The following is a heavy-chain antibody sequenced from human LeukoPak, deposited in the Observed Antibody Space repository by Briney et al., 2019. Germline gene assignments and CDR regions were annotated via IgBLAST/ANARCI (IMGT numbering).Heavy chain of an antibody. V-gene: IGHV4-34*01. D-gene: IGHD3-10*01. CDR3: ARGRLYGSGSYPKYYYYYYGMDV. CDR2: INHSGST. Sequence: SETLSLTCAVYGGSFSGYYWSWIRQPPGKGLEWIGEINHSGSTNYNPSLKSRVTISVDTSKNQFSLKLSSVTAADTAVYYCARGRLYGSGSYPKYYYYYYGMDVWGQGTTVTVSS. J-gene: IGHJ6*02. CDR1: GGSFSGYY.